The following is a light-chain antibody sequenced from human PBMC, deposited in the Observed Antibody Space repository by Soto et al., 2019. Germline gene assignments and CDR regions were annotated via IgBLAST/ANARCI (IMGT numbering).Light chain of an antibody. Sequence: DIQLTQSPSFLSASVGARVTITCRASQVISNYLAWYQRKPGKAPKLLIYAASTLQSGVPSRFSGSGSGTEFTLTISSLQPEDFATYYCQQLNSYPLTFGGGTKVEIK. CDR3: QQLNSYPLT. J-gene: IGKJ4*01. CDR2: AAS. V-gene: IGKV1-9*01. CDR1: QVISNY.